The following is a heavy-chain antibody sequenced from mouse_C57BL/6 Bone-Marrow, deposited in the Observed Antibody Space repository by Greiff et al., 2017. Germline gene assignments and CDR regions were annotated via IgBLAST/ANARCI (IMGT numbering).Heavy chain of an antibody. D-gene: IGHD1-1*01. CDR3: ARTYYYGSSYEFAY. V-gene: IGHV1-64*01. CDR1: GYTFTSYW. CDR2: IHPNSGST. Sequence: QVQLKQPGAELVKPGASVKLSCKASGYTFTSYWMHWVKQRPGQGLEWIGMIHPNSGSTNYNEKFKSKATLTVDKSSSTAYMQLSSLTSEDSAVYYCARTYYYGSSYEFAYWGQGTLVTVSA. J-gene: IGHJ3*01.